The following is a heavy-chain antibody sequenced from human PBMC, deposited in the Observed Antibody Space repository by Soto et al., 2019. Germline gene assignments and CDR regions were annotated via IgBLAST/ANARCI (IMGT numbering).Heavy chain of an antibody. V-gene: IGHV1-69*06. J-gene: IGHJ5*02. CDR3: ARDQGYYDSSGYYPLVWFDP. Sequence: QVQLVQSGAEVKKPGSSVKVSCKASGGTFSSYAISWVRQAPGQGLEWMGGIIPIFGTANYAQKFQGRVTITADKSTSTAYMELSSLRSEATAVYYCARDQGYYDSSGYYPLVWFDPWGQGTLVTVSS. CDR1: GGTFSSYA. CDR2: IIPIFGTA. D-gene: IGHD3-22*01.